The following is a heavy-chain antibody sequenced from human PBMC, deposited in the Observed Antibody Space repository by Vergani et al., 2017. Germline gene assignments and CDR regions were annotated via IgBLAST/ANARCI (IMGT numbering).Heavy chain of an antibody. Sequence: EVQVVESGGGLIKPGGSLRLSCVVSGITFKNAWINWVRQAPGKGLEWIGRIRSKNDGGTADYAAPLKGRFTNSRDDSTDSAFLLVNNLKTEDTAVYFCYADYHDYWGQGTLVTVSS. V-gene: IGHV3-15*01. D-gene: IGHD2-8*01. J-gene: IGHJ4*02. CDR1: GITFKNAW. CDR2: IRSKNDGGTA. CDR3: YADYHDY.